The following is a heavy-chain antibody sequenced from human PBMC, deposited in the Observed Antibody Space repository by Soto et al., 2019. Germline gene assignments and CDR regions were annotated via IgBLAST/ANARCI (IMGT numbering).Heavy chain of an antibody. Sequence: SETLSLTCTVSGGSISSTSYYWGWIRQPPGKGLEGIGKTYFGGSTYYNPSLTSRVTMSVDTSKNQFSLKLSSVTAADTSVYYCARHKQGYNYDMDYWGLGTLVTVSS. CDR1: GGSISSTSYY. V-gene: IGHV4-39*01. D-gene: IGHD5-18*01. CDR3: ARHKQGYNYDMDY. J-gene: IGHJ4*02. CDR2: TYFGGST.